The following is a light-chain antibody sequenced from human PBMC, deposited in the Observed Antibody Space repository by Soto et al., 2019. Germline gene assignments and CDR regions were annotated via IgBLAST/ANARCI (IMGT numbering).Light chain of an antibody. CDR3: QQYGSSLRT. Sequence: EIVLTQSPGTLSLSPGERATLSCRASQSVGGNYLAWYQQKPGQAPRRLVYAASTRATGIPDRFSGSGSGTDFSLTISRLEPEDFAVYYCQQYGSSLRTFGQGTKLEIK. J-gene: IGKJ2*01. V-gene: IGKV3-20*01. CDR2: AAS. CDR1: QSVGGNY.